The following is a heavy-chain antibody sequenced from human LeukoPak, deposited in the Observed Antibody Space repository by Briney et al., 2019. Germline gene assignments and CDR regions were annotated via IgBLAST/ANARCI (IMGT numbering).Heavy chain of an antibody. J-gene: IGHJ4*02. CDR2: ITPRGDYI. Sequence: PGGSLRPSCAASGFTFSDYTMSWVRQAPGKGLEWVSSITPRGDYIYYADSLKGRFTISRDNAKNSLYLQMSSLRAEDTAVYYCVRHRTASDYWGQGALVTVSS. V-gene: IGHV3-21*01. D-gene: IGHD1-1*01. CDR1: GFTFSDYT. CDR3: VRHRTASDY.